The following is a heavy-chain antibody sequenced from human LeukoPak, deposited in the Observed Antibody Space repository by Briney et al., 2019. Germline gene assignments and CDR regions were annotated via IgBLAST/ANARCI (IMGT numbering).Heavy chain of an antibody. CDR3: ARHSGAYDYWLGY. CDR1: GGSISNHY. Sequence: SETLSLTCTVSGGSISNHYWSWIRQPPGKGLEWIGNIYYSGRTNYNPSLRSRVTISVDTSKKQFSLKLNSVTAADTAVYHCARHSGAYDYWLGYWGQGTLVTVSS. CDR2: IYYSGRT. J-gene: IGHJ4*02. V-gene: IGHV4-59*08. D-gene: IGHD5-12*01.